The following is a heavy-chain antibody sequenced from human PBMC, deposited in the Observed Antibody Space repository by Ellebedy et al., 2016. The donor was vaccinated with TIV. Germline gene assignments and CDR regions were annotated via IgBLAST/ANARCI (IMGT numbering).Heavy chain of an antibody. CDR1: RFIFSDYY. CDR2: ISSSGTTI. J-gene: IGHJ5*02. V-gene: IGHV3-11*01. Sequence: GGSLRLSCAASRFIFSDYYMSWIRQAPGKGLEWVSYISSSGTTIYYADSVKGRFTISRDNAKNSLYLQMNSLRADDTAVYYCARDARFIDQQHNWFDPWGQGTLVTVSP. CDR3: ARDARFIDQQHNWFDP. D-gene: IGHD2-2*01.